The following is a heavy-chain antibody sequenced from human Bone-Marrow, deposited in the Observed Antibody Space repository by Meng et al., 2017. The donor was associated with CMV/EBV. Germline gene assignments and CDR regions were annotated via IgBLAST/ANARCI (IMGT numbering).Heavy chain of an antibody. Sequence: GGSLRLSCAASGFTFSNYWMSWVRQAPGKGLEWVANIKQDGSETYYVDSVKGRFTISRDNAKNSLYLQMNSLRAEDAAVYYCARVSYYDFSVDYWGQGTLVSASS. CDR3: ARVSYYDFSVDY. V-gene: IGHV3-7*01. CDR1: GFTFSNYW. CDR2: IKQDGSET. D-gene: IGHD3-3*01. J-gene: IGHJ4*02.